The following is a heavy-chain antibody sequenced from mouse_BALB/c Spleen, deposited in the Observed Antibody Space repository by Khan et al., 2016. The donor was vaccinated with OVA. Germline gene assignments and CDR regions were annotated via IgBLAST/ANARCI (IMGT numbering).Heavy chain of an antibody. D-gene: IGHD2-14*01. CDR1: GYTFTTYG. CDR3: ARVGYSGTMDY. V-gene: IGHV9-3-1*01. Sequence: QIQLVQSGPELKKPGVTVKISCKASGYTFTTYGMNWVKQAPGKGLKWMGWINTYTGEPTYADDFKGRFAFSLETSASTVYLQINNLNNEDTATYFCARVGYSGTMDYWGQGTSVTVSS. J-gene: IGHJ4*01. CDR2: INTYTGEP.